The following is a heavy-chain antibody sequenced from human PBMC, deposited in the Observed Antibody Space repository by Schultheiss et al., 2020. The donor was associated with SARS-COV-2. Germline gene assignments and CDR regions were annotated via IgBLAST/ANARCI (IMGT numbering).Heavy chain of an antibody. J-gene: IGHJ4*02. CDR2: IYYSGST. Sequence: SETLSLTCTVSGGSISSYYWSWIRQPPGKGLEWIGYIYYSGSTNYNPSLKSRVTISVDTSKNQFSLKLSSVTAEDTAVYYCARDYWRANWGLVDYWGQGTLVTVSS. D-gene: IGHD7-27*01. CDR3: ARDYWRANWGLVDY. V-gene: IGHV4-59*12. CDR1: GGSISSYY.